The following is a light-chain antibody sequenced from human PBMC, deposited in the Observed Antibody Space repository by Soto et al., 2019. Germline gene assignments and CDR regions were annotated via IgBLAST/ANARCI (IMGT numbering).Light chain of an antibody. CDR3: QQFDSLPLT. V-gene: IGKV1-33*01. Sequence: DIQMTQSPSSLSASVGDRVTITCQASQDISTHLTWCQQKPGKAPKLLIYDVSILETGVASRFSGSGSGTHFTFSISSLQPEDIATYYCQQFDSLPLTVGGGTKV. CDR1: QDISTH. CDR2: DVS. J-gene: IGKJ4*01.